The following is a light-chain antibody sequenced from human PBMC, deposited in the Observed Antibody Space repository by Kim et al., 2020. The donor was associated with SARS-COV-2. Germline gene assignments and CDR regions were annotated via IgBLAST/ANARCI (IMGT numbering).Light chain of an antibody. CDR2: TNS. CDR1: GSNIGSNS. CDR3: ASWDDSLSCPV. Sequence: GQRVIISCSGSGSNIGSNSVSWYQHLPGAAPKVLIYTNSQRPSGVPDRFSASKSGTSASLAITGLRSEDEGDYFCASWDDSLSCPVFGGGTQLTVL. V-gene: IGLV1-47*02. J-gene: IGLJ3*02.